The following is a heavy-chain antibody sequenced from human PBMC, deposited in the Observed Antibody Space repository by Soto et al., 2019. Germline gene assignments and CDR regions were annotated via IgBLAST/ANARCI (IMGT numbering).Heavy chain of an antibody. CDR3: ARDKGIEVAGNYYYYGMDV. D-gene: IGHD6-19*01. Sequence: SVKVSCKASGGTFSSYAISWVRQAPGQGLEWMGGIIPIFGTANYAQKFQGRVTITADESTSTAYMELSSLRSEDTAVYYCARDKGIEVAGNYYYYGMDVWGQGTTVTVSS. J-gene: IGHJ6*02. CDR1: GGTFSSYA. V-gene: IGHV1-69*13. CDR2: IIPIFGTA.